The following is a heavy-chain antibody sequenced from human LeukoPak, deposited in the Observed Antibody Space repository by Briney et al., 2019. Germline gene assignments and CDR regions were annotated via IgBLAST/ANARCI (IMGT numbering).Heavy chain of an antibody. D-gene: IGHD6-13*01. V-gene: IGHV3-21*01. CDR2: ISSSSSYI. CDR1: GFTFSIYS. CDR3: ARDRESSSWFDY. J-gene: IGHJ4*02. Sequence: GGSLRLSCAASGFTFSIYSMNWVRQAPGKGLEWVSSISSSSSYIYYADSVKGRFTISRDNAKNSLYLQMNSLRAGDTAVYYCARDRESSSWFDYWGQGTLVTVSS.